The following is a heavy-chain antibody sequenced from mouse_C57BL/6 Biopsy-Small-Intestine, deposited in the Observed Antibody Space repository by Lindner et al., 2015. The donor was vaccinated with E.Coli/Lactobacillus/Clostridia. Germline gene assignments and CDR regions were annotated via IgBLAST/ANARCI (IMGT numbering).Heavy chain of an antibody. CDR1: GYTFIGYS. J-gene: IGHJ2*01. Sequence: SVKVSCKASGYTFIGYSLHWLRQAPGQGPEWMGWIKPESGETGYAQSFRGRVTMTRDTSISTAFMELTRLRSDDTAMYYCARAPQSRFHYFDSWGQGTLVAVSS. V-gene: IGHV1S26*01. CDR3: ARAPQSRFHYFDS. CDR2: IKPESGET.